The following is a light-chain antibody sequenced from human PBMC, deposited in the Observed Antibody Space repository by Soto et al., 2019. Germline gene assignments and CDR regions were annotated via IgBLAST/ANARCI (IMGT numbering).Light chain of an antibody. CDR1: SSDVGVYDF. CDR3: SSYTTSATLV. V-gene: IGLV2-14*01. CDR2: EVS. J-gene: IGLJ3*02. Sequence: QSVLTQPASVSGSPGQSITISCTGTSSDVGVYDFVSWYQQHPGKGPKLLIYEVSNRPSGVSNRFSVSKSGNTASLTISVLQSEDEADYYCSSYTTSATLVFGGGTKVTVL.